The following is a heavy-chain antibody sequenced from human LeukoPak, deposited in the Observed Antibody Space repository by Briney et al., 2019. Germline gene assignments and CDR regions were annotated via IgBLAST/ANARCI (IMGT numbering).Heavy chain of an antibody. CDR2: IYYSGST. J-gene: IGHJ4*02. CDR1: GGSISSSSYY. D-gene: IGHD6-13*01. V-gene: IGHV4-39*07. Sequence: TSETLSLTCTVSGGSISSSSYYWGWIRQPPGKGLEWIGSIYYSGSTYYNPSLKSRVTISVDRSKNQFSLKLSSVTAADTAVYYCARDLGQQLALFDYWGQGTLVTVSS. CDR3: ARDLGQQLALFDY.